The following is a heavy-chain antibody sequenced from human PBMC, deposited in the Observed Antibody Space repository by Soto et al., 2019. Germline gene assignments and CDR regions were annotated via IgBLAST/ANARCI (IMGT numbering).Heavy chain of an antibody. Sequence: GGSLRLSCAASGFIFKMYWMHWVRQSPGKGLVWISRIYNDGTYSDYADSVRGRFTISRDNVNDTLYLQMNNLRAEDSGLYYCTRGPRPISTGTGAYWGQGTRVTGLL. J-gene: IGHJ4*02. V-gene: IGHV3-74*01. CDR3: TRGPRPISTGTGAY. CDR1: GFIFKMYW. CDR2: IYNDGTYS. D-gene: IGHD3-10*01.